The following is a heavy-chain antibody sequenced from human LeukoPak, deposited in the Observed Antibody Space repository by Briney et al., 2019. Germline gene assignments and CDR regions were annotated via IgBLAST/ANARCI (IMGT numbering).Heavy chain of an antibody. Sequence: GGSLRLSCVASGFTFSSYWMSWVRQAPGKGLEWVSYISSSSNTIYNADSVKGRFTISRDNARNSLYLQMNSLRAEDTAVYYCARDRTHSSSSSTWLDYWGQGTLVTVSS. CDR3: ARDRTHSSSSSTWLDY. J-gene: IGHJ4*02. CDR2: ISSSSNTI. V-gene: IGHV3-48*01. CDR1: GFTFSSYW. D-gene: IGHD6-13*01.